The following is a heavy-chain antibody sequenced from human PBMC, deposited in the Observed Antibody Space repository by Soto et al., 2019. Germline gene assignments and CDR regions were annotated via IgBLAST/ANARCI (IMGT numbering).Heavy chain of an antibody. J-gene: IGHJ5*02. Sequence: ASVKVSCKASGYTFTSYGISWVRQAPGQGVEWMGWSSAYNGNTNYAQKLQGRVTMTTDTSTSTAYMELRSLRADDTAVYYCARDRSGCSSTSCYRDNWFDPWGQGTLVTVSS. CDR1: GYTFTSYG. CDR3: ARDRSGCSSTSCYRDNWFDP. D-gene: IGHD2-2*02. CDR2: SSAYNGNT. V-gene: IGHV1-18*04.